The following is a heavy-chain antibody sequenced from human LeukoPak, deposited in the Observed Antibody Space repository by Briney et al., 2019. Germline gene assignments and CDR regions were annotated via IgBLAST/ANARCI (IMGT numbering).Heavy chain of an antibody. Sequence: SETLSLTCTVSGGSISSSFYYWGWIRQPPGKGLEWIGSIYSSGSTYYNPSLKSRVTISVDTSKNQFSLKLSSVTAADTAVYYCARVPAQAYYFDYWGQGTLVTVSS. D-gene: IGHD2-2*01. V-gene: IGHV4-39*01. J-gene: IGHJ4*02. CDR3: ARVPAQAYYFDY. CDR2: IYSSGST. CDR1: GGSISSSFYY.